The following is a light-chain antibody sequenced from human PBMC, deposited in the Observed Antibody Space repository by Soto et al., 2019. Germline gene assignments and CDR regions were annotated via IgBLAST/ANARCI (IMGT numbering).Light chain of an antibody. J-gene: IGLJ3*02. V-gene: IGLV1-47*02. CDR2: SNN. Sequence: QLVLTQPPSASGTPGQRVTISCSGSSTNIGSNYVYWYQQVPGTAPKLLIYSNNQRPSGVPDRFSGSKSGTSASLAISGLRSEDEADYYCAAWDDSLGGPVFGGGTKLTVL. CDR3: AAWDDSLGGPV. CDR1: STNIGSNY.